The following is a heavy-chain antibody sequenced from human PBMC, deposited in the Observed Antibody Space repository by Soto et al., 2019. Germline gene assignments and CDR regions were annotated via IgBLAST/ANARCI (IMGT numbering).Heavy chain of an antibody. Sequence: GGSLRLSCAASGFTFSSYWMSWVRQAPGKGLEWVANIKQDGSEKYYVDSVKGRFTISRDNAKNSLYLQMNSLRAEDTAVYYCARDHLGYWSGGSCYGVGFFDDWGQGTLVTVSS. D-gene: IGHD2-15*01. V-gene: IGHV3-7*01. CDR2: IKQDGSEK. CDR1: GFTFSSYW. J-gene: IGHJ4*02. CDR3: ARDHLGYWSGGSCYGVGFFDD.